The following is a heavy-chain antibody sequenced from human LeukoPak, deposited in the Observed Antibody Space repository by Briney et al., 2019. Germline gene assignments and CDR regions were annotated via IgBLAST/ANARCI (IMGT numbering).Heavy chain of an antibody. J-gene: IGHJ4*02. CDR3: ARGVYSGYDFGFDY. V-gene: IGHV4-30-2*01. CDR1: GGSISGGGYS. CDR2: IYHSGST. D-gene: IGHD5-12*01. Sequence: SQTLSLTCAVSGGSISGGGYSWSWIRQPPGKGLEWIGYIYHSGSTYYNPSLKSRVTISVDRSKNQFSLKLSSVTAADTAVYYCARGVYSGYDFGFDYWGQGTLVTVSS.